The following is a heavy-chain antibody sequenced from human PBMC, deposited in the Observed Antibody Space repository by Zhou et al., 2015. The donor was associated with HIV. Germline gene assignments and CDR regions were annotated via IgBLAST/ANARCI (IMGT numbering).Heavy chain of an antibody. J-gene: IGHJ6*03. CDR2: IIPIFGTA. CDR1: GGTFSSYA. CDR3: ARGIAARRLNYYYYYMDV. Sequence: QVQLVQSGAEVKKPGSSVKVSCKASGGTFSSYAISWVRQAPGQGLEWMGGIIPIFGTANYAQKFQGRVTITADESTSTAYMELSSLRSEDTAVYYCARGIAARRLNYYYYYMDVWGKGTTVTVSS. V-gene: IGHV1-69*01. D-gene: IGHD6-6*01.